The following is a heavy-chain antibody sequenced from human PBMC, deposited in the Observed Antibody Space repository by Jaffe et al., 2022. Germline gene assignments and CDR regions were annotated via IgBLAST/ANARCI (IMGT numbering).Heavy chain of an antibody. V-gene: IGHV3-48*03. CDR2: ISSSGSTI. D-gene: IGHD6-13*01. J-gene: IGHJ6*03. CDR3: ARDRAAAGNHRGYYYYYMDV. CDR1: GFTFSSYE. Sequence: EVQLVESGGGLVQPGGSLRLSCAASGFTFSSYEMNWVRQAPGKGLEWVSYISSSGSTIYYADSVKGRFTISRDNAKNSLYLQMNSLRAEDTAVYYCARDRAAAGNHRGYYYYYMDVWGKGTTVTVSS.